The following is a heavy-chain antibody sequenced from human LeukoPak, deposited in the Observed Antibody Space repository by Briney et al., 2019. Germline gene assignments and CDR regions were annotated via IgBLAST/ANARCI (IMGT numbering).Heavy chain of an antibody. Sequence: GGSLRLSCAASGFTFSSYWMHWVRHAPGKGLVWVSRINSDGSSTSYADSVKGRFTISRDNAKNTLYLQMNSLRAEDTAVYYCARGGSYGDPDYWGQGTLVTVSS. J-gene: IGHJ4*02. CDR2: INSDGSST. CDR1: GFTFSSYW. CDR3: ARGGSYGDPDY. V-gene: IGHV3-74*01. D-gene: IGHD4-17*01.